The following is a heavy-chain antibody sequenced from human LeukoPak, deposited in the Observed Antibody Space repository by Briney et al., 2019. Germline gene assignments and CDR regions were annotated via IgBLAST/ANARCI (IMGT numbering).Heavy chain of an antibody. Sequence: GASVKISCKASGYTFTSYGISWVRQAPGQGLEWMGWISAYNGNTNYAQKLQGRVTMTTDTSTSTAYMELRSLRSDDTAVYYCAGGIVGALYYYYGMDVWGQGTMVIVSS. D-gene: IGHD1-26*01. CDR1: GYTFTSYG. CDR3: AGGIVGALYYYYGMDV. J-gene: IGHJ6*02. V-gene: IGHV1-18*01. CDR2: ISAYNGNT.